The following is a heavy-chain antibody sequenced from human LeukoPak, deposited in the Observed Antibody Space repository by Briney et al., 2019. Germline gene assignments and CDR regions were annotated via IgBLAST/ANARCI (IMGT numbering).Heavy chain of an antibody. D-gene: IGHD6-13*01. J-gene: IGHJ4*02. V-gene: IGHV3-30*04. CDR2: ISYDGSNK. Sequence: GGSLRLSCAASGFTFSSYAMHWVRQAPGKGLEWVAVISYDGSNKYYADSVMGRFTISRDNSKTPLYLQMNSLRAEDTAVYYCARDQNSSWYTSLVDFDYWGQGTLVTVSS. CDR3: ARDQNSSWYTSLVDFDY. CDR1: GFTFSSYA.